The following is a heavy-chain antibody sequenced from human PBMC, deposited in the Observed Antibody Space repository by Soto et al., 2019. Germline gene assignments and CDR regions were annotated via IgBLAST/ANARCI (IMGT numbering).Heavy chain of an antibody. CDR3: ARGYSSSSAAFDY. CDR2: ISYDASNK. CDR1: GFTFSSYA. V-gene: IGHV3-30-3*01. D-gene: IGHD6-13*01. Sequence: QVQLVESGGGVVQPGRSLRLSCAASGFTFSSYAMHWVRQAPGKGLEWVAVISYDASNKYYADSVKGRSTISRDNSQNTLYLQTNSLRAEDTAVYYCARGYSSSSAAFDYWGQGTLVTVSS. J-gene: IGHJ4*02.